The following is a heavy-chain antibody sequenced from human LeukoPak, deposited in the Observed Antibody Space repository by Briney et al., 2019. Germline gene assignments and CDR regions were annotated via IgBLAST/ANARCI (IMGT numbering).Heavy chain of an antibody. CDR3: ARGRWYSN. J-gene: IGHJ4*02. CDR2: IYTSGST. Sequence: SQTLSLTCTVSGGSISSGSYYWSWIRQPAGKGLEWIGRIYTSGSTNYNPSLKSRVTISVDTSKNQFSLKLSSVTAADTAVYYCARGRWYSNLGQGTLVTVSS. V-gene: IGHV4-61*02. D-gene: IGHD6-13*01. CDR1: GGSISSGSYY.